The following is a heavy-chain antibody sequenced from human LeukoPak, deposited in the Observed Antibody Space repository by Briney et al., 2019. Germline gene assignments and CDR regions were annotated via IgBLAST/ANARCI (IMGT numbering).Heavy chain of an antibody. CDR2: TSWNSGSI. CDR1: GFTFDDYA. CDR3: AKVLGIAAAGALDV. V-gene: IGHV3-9*01. J-gene: IGHJ6*02. D-gene: IGHD6-13*01. Sequence: GGSLRLSCAASGFTFDDYAMHWVRQAPGKGLEWVSGTSWNSGSIGYADSVKGRFTISRDNAKNSLYLQMNSLRAEDTALYYCAKVLGIAAAGALDVWGQGTTVTVSS.